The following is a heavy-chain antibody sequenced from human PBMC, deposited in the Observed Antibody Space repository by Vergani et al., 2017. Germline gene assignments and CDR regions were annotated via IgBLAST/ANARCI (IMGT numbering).Heavy chain of an antibody. J-gene: IGHJ4*02. D-gene: IGHD3/OR15-3a*01. CDR3: ARDMSLWY. V-gene: IGHV3-48*01. CDR1: GFTFSSYS. CDR2: ISSSSSTI. Sequence: EVQLVESGGGVVRPGGSLRLSCAASGFTFSSYSMNWVRQAPGKGLEWVSYISSSSSTIYYADSVKGRFTISRDNAKNSLYLQMNSLRAEDTAVYYCARDMSLWYWGQGTLVTVSS.